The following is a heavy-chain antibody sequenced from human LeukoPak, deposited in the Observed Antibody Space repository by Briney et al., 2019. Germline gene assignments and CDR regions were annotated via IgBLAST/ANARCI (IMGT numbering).Heavy chain of an antibody. CDR2: ISSSSSYI. D-gene: IGHD3-9*01. J-gene: IGHJ6*03. CDR1: GFTFSTYS. CDR3: VRDKGGFDWSDYYYMDV. V-gene: IGHV3-21*01. Sequence: GGSLRLSCAASGFTFSTYSMNWVRQTPGKGLEWVSSISSSSSYIYYADSVKGRFTISRDNAKNSLYLQMNSLRAEDTAVYYCVRDKGGFDWSDYYYMDVWGKGTTVTVSS.